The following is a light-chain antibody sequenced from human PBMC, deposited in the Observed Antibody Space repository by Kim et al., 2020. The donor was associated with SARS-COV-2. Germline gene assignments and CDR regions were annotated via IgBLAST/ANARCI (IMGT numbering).Light chain of an antibody. Sequence: QSVLTQPPSASGTPGQRVTISCSGSSSNIGSNTVNWFQQLPGTAPKLLIYINNQRPSGVPDGFSGSKSGTSASLAISGLQSEDEADYYCATWDDSMNGGLFGGGTQLTVL. CDR3: ATWDDSMNGGL. CDR2: INN. V-gene: IGLV1-44*01. CDR1: SSNIGSNT. J-gene: IGLJ2*01.